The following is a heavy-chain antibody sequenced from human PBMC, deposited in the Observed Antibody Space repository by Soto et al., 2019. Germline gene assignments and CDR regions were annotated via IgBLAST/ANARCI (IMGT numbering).Heavy chain of an antibody. D-gene: IGHD3-10*01. CDR1: GYTFTDHY. CDR2: INPFSGGA. CDR3: ARSSGTYSLDF. V-gene: IGHV1-2*02. Sequence: GASVKVSCKTSGYTFTDHYVHWVRQAPGQGLEWLGWINPFSGGAKYPQRFKDKVSMTADTSISTVYTYLTSLTSDDTAIYYCARSSGTYSLDFWGQGTLVTVSS. J-gene: IGHJ4*02.